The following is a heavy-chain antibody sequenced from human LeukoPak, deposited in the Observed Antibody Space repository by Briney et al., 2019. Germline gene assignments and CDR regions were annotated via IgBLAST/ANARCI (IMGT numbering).Heavy chain of an antibody. CDR3: ARDQGYSSSSGDYFYMDV. CDR1: GFSFSTHW. D-gene: IGHD6-6*01. J-gene: IGHJ6*03. V-gene: IGHV3-7*01. CDR2: IKYDGSEK. Sequence: PGGSLRLSCAASGFSFSTHWMSWVRLAPGKGPGWVANIKYDGSEKYYVDSVKGRFTISRDNAKNSLYLQMNSLRAEDTAVYYCARDQGYSSSSGDYFYMDVWGKGTTVTVSS.